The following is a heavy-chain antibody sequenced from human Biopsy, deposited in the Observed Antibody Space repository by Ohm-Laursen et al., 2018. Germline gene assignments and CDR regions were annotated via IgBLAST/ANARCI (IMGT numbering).Heavy chain of an antibody. CDR1: RDSISNYY. D-gene: IGHD5-18*01. CDR3: ARGVLVTKYITAWYGLATYPKPSGFEYRGMDV. V-gene: IGHV4-59*12. J-gene: IGHJ6*02. Sequence: SETLSLTCTVSRDSISNYYWTWIRQSPGKGLEWIGYIYYTGSTNYNPSVKSRVTISVDTSKNQFSLKLTSVTAADTALYFCARGVLVTKYITAWYGLATYPKPSGFEYRGMDVWGQGTTVTVSS. CDR2: IYYTGST.